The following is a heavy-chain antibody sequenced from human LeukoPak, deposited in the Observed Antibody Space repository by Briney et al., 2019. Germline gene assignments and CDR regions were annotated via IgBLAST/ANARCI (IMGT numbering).Heavy chain of an antibody. D-gene: IGHD2-2*01. CDR2: IYTSGTT. Sequence: SETLSLTCTVSGGSFSSYYWSWIRQPAGKGLEWIGHIYTSGTTNYNPSLKSRVTMSIDTSKNQFSLKLSSVTAADTAVYYCARALIVVVPAAREDNWFDPWGQGTLVTVSS. CDR1: GGSFSSYY. CDR3: ARALIVVVPAAREDNWFDP. J-gene: IGHJ5*02. V-gene: IGHV4-4*07.